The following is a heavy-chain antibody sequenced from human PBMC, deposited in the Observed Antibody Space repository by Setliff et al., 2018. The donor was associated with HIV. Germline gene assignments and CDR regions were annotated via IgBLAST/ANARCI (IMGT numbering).Heavy chain of an antibody. D-gene: IGHD3-22*01. CDR1: GGSISSYY. Sequence: PSETLSLTCTVSGGSISSYYWSWIRQPPGKGLEWIGYIYYSGSTNHNPSLKSRVTIPVDTSKNQFSLKLSSVTAADTAVYYCARGGGFWYYDSSGYGGRLYYYYGMDVWGQGTTVTVSS. CDR3: ARGGGFWYYDSSGYGGRLYYYYGMDV. CDR2: IYYSGST. J-gene: IGHJ6*02. V-gene: IGHV4-59*01.